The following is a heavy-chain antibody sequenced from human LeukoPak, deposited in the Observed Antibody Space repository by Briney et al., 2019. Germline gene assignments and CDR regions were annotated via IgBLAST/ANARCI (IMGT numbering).Heavy chain of an antibody. CDR3: AREQSGP. CDR2: IYYSGST. Sequence: SETLSLTCTVSGGSISSHYWSWIRQPPGKGLEWIGYIYYSGSTNYNPSLKSRVTISVDTSKNQSSLKLSSVTAADTAVYCCAREQSGPWGQGTLVTVSS. J-gene: IGHJ5*02. D-gene: IGHD1-26*01. V-gene: IGHV4-59*11. CDR1: GGSISSHY.